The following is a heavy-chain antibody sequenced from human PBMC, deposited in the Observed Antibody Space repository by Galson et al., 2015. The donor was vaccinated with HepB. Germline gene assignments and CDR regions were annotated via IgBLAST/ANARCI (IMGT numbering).Heavy chain of an antibody. D-gene: IGHD2-2*01. CDR3: ARVFCSSTSCSDYYYYGMDV. J-gene: IGHJ6*02. V-gene: IGHV1-69*02. CDR1: GGTFSSYT. CDR2: IIPILGIA. Sequence: SVKVSCKASGGTFSSYTISWVRQAPGQGLEWMGRIIPILGIANYAQKFQGRVTITADKSTSTAYMELSSLRSEDTAVYYCARVFCSSTSCSDYYYYGMDVWGQGTTVTVSS.